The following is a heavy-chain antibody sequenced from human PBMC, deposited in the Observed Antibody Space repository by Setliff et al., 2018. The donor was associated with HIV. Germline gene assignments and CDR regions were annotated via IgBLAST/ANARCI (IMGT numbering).Heavy chain of an antibody. J-gene: IGHJ3*02. V-gene: IGHV4-34*01. Sequence: SETLSLTCAVYGGSFSGYYWSWIRQPPGKGLEWIGEINHSGDTNYNPSLKSRVTISVDTSKNQFSLKLSSVTAADTAVYYCAREYNPSDTFDIWGQGTMVTVSS. D-gene: IGHD1-20*01. CDR3: AREYNPSDTFDI. CDR2: INHSGDT. CDR1: GGSFSGYY.